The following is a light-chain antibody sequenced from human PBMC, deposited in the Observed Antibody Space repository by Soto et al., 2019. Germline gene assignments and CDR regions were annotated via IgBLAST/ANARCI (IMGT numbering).Light chain of an antibody. CDR3: SSYRSSTTFV. V-gene: IGLV2-14*01. CDR2: EVR. CDR1: SSDVGAYNY. J-gene: IGLJ1*01. Sequence: QSALTQPPSVSGSPGQSITISCTGTSSDVGAYNYVSWYQQYPGKAPKVIIFEVRKRPSGVSNRFSGSKSGDTASLTISGLQAEDEADYYCSSYRSSTTFVFGTGTKVTVL.